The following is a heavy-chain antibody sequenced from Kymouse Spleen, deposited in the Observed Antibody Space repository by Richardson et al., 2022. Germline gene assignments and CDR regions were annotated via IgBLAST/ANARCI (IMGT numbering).Heavy chain of an antibody. CDR3: ARAIVLMVYAPYAFDI. CDR1: GGSFSGYY. Sequence: QVQLQQWGAGLLKPSETLSLTCAVYGGSFSGYYWSWIRQPPGKGLEWIGEINHSGSTNYNPSLKSRVTISVDTSKNQFSLKLSSVTAADTAVYYCARAIVLMVYAPYAFDIWGQGTMVTVSS. CDR2: INHSGST. D-gene: IGHD2-8*01. V-gene: IGHV4-34*01. J-gene: IGHJ3*02.